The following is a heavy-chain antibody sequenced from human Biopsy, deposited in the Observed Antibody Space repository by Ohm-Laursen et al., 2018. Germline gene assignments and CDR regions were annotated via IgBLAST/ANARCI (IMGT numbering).Heavy chain of an antibody. CDR2: NIPILGTG. J-gene: IGHJ1*01. V-gene: IGHV1-69*06. CDR1: GGTFSNYG. D-gene: IGHD3-9*01. Sequence: EASVKVSCKAPGGTFSNYGVNWVRQAPGQGLEWLGGNIPILGTGNYAQKFQDRVTVAADTSTSTATMELRSLRSDDTAVYYCATKLTGYFHHWGQRILVTVSS. CDR3: ATKLTGYFHH.